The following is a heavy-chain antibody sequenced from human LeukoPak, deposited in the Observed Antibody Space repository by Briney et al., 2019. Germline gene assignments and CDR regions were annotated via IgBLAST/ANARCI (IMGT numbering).Heavy chain of an antibody. CDR3: ATDKSYFQQLVHLFYY. CDR1: GYTLTELS. J-gene: IGHJ4*02. V-gene: IGHV1-24*01. Sequence: SVKVSCKVSGYTLTELSMHWVRQAPGKGLEWMGGFDPEDGETIYAQKFQGRVTMTEDTSTDTAYMELSSLRSEDTAVYYCATDKSYFQQLVHLFYYWGQGTLVTVSS. D-gene: IGHD6-13*01. CDR2: FDPEDGET.